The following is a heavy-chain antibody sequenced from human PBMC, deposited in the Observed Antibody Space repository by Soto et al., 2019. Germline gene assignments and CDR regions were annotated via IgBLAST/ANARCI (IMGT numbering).Heavy chain of an antibody. Sequence: GGSLRLSCAASGFIFENHAMHWVRQVPGKGLEWVAGIGWNSAKIGYADSVKGRFSISRDNAKSSLYLEMNGLRTEDTALYFCEKDSASSCSEYFRYWGRGTLVTVS. D-gene: IGHD2-2*01. J-gene: IGHJ1*01. CDR1: GFIFENHA. V-gene: IGHV3-9*01. CDR3: EKDSASSCSEYFRY. CDR2: IGWNSAKI.